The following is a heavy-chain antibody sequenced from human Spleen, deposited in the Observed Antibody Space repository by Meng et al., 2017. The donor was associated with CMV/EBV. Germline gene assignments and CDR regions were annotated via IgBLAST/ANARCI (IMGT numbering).Heavy chain of an antibody. CDR1: GYLFTSYD. Sequence: QVLLVQSGAEVKKPGASVKVSCRTSGYLFTSYDINWVRQATGQGLEWMGWINPNSGQTGYAKKFQGRVSFTRNTSMRTAYMELSSLRSEDTAVYFCARTQSYYGSGTYNWFDPWGQGTLVTSPQ. J-gene: IGHJ5*02. D-gene: IGHD3-10*01. CDR3: ARTQSYYGSGTYNWFDP. V-gene: IGHV1-8*01. CDR2: INPNSGQT.